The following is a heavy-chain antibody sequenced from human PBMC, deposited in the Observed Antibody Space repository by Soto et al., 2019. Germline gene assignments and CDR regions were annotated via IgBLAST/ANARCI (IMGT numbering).Heavy chain of an antibody. CDR2: ISASNGNT. CDR3: ARVEAAMSGHWFDP. CDR1: GYTFTSYG. Sequence: ASVKVSCKASGYTFTSYGISWVRQAPGQGLEWMGWISASNGNTNYAQKLQGRVTMTTDTYTSTAYLELRSLRSDDTAVYYCARVEAAMSGHWFDPWGQGNLVTVSS. V-gene: IGHV1-18*01. D-gene: IGHD2-2*01. J-gene: IGHJ5*02.